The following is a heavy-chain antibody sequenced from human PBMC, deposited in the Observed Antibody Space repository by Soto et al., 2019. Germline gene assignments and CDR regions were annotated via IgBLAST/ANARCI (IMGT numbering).Heavy chain of an antibody. CDR2: IYPGDSNT. D-gene: IGHD6-13*01. CDR3: ARTAAAGKYYYGVDV. CDR1: GYSFTSYW. V-gene: IGHV5-51*01. J-gene: IGHJ6*02. Sequence: GESLKISCKGSGYSFTSYWIGWVRQMPGKVLEWMGIIYPGDSNTRYSPSFQGQVTISADKSISTAYLQWSSLKASDTAIYYCARTAAAGKYYYGVDVWGQGTTVT.